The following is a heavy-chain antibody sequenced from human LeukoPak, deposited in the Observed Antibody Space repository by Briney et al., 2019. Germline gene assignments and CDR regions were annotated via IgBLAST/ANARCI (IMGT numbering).Heavy chain of an antibody. V-gene: IGHV1-24*01. CDR1: GYTLTELS. J-gene: IGHJ6*02. D-gene: IGHD6-19*01. CDR3: ATDPGIAVAGDYYYGMDV. CDR2: FDPEDGET. Sequence: AASLKVSCKVSGYTLTELSMHWVRQAPGKGLEWMGGFDPEDGETIYAQKFQGRVTMTEDTSTDTAYMELSSLRSEATAVYYCATDPGIAVAGDYYYGMDVWGQGTTVTVSS.